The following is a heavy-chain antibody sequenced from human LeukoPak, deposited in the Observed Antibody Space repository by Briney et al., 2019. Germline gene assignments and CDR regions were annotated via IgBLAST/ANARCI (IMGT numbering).Heavy chain of an antibody. Sequence: SETLSLTCAVSGGSISPYYWMWIRQPPGKGLEWIGYISYSGSTSFNPSLKSRVTISLDTSTNRVSLKLSSVTAADTALYYGARAGSFRLTTTLWGQGTLVTVSS. CDR3: ARAGSFRLTTTL. V-gene: IGHV4-59*01. J-gene: IGHJ4*02. CDR2: ISYSGST. D-gene: IGHD4-17*01. CDR1: GGSISPYY.